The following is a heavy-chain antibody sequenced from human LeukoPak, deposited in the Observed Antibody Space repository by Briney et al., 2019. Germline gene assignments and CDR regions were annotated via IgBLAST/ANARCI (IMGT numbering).Heavy chain of an antibody. V-gene: IGHV5-51*01. CDR1: GYSFTNYY. Sequence: GESLKIFCKGSGYSFTNYYIAWVRQMPGKGLEWMGIIYPGDSETTYSPSFQGQVTISADKSISTAYLQWSSLKASDSAMYYCTLHSGSRVYSDYDYWGQGTLVTVSS. CDR2: IYPGDSET. J-gene: IGHJ4*02. CDR3: TLHSGSRVYSDYDY. D-gene: IGHD5-12*01.